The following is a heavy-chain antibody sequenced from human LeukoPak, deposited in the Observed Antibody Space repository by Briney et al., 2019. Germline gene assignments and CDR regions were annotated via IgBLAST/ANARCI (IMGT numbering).Heavy chain of an antibody. V-gene: IGHV4-4*02. CDR1: GDSISSSHW. D-gene: IGHD6-13*01. J-gene: IGHJ4*02. Sequence: ASETLSLTCAVSGDSISSSHWWTWIRQPPGKGLEWIGEIHHSGNTDYNPSLKSRVTISLDKSKNEFSLQMRSVTAADTAFYYCARDQSVRSWYFDSWGQGALVTVSS. CDR2: IHHSGNT. CDR3: ARDQSVRSWYFDS.